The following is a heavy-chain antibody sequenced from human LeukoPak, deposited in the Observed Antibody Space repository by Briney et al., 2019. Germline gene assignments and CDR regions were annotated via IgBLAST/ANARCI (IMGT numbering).Heavy chain of an antibody. Sequence: GGAPRLSFAAPGFRFSSYSMNLVRQAPGEGVGGVSSISDSSTYIFNADPVQGRFTISRDDAKNSLYLQMNSLRVEDTAVYYCVRVVYCSGGSCSYYFDFWGQGTLVTVSS. D-gene: IGHD2-15*01. J-gene: IGHJ4*02. CDR2: ISDSSTYI. CDR1: GFRFSSYS. V-gene: IGHV3-21*01. CDR3: VRVVYCSGGSCSYYFDF.